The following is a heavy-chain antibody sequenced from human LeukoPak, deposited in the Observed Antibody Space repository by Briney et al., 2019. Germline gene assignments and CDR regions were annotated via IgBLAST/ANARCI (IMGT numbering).Heavy chain of an antibody. CDR2: ISAYNGNT. CDR1: GGTFSSYA. D-gene: IGHD1-26*01. Sequence: ASVKVSCKASGGTFSSYAISWVRQAPGQGLEWMGWISAYNGNTNYAQKVQGRVSMTTDTSTSTAYMELSSLRSEDTAVYYCARENPTKKPGIFDPWGQGTLVTVSS. V-gene: IGHV1-18*01. J-gene: IGHJ5*02. CDR3: ARENPTKKPGIFDP.